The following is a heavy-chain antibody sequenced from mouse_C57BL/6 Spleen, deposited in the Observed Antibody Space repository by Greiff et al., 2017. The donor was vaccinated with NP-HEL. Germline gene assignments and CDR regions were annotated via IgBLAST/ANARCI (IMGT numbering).Heavy chain of an antibody. CDR2: INPSNGGT. D-gene: IGHD2-4*01. Sequence: QVQLQQSGTELVKPGASVKLSCKASGYTFTSYWMHWVKQRPGQGLEWIGNINPSNGGTNYNEKFKSKATLTVDKSSSTAYMQLSSLTSEDSAVYYCARGGLRRPIYWYFDVWGTGTTVTVSS. V-gene: IGHV1-53*01. CDR3: ARGGLRRPIYWYFDV. J-gene: IGHJ1*03. CDR1: GYTFTSYW.